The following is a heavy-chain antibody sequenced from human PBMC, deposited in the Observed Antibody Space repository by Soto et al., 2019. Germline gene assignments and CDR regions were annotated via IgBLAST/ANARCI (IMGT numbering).Heavy chain of an antibody. D-gene: IGHD3-3*02. Sequence: DVQLLESGGGLVQPGGSLRFSCAAPGINFLTYAMAWVRQAPGKGLEWVSVISSSGITYYADSVKGRFTISRDISNSTLFLQMNSLRVEDTAVYYCTKMGTSIWYMDYFDYWGRGPLVIVSS. V-gene: IGHV3-23*01. CDR1: GINFLTYA. CDR2: ISSSGIT. CDR3: TKMGTSIWYMDYFDY. J-gene: IGHJ4*02.